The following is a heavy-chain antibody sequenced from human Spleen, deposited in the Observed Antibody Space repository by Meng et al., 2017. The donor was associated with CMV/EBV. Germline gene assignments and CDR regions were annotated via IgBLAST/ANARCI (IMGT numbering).Heavy chain of an antibody. CDR2: IYYSGST. CDR3: ARASPGWDYFDY. CDR1: GGSISSGGSY. D-gene: IGHD1-14*01. V-gene: IGHV4-31*03. J-gene: IGHJ4*02. Sequence: TVSGGSISSGGSYWSWIRQHPEKGLAWIATIYYSGSTHYNPSLKRRATLSVDTSKNQFSLRLGSVTDADTAVYFCARASPGWDYFDYWGRGTLVTVSS.